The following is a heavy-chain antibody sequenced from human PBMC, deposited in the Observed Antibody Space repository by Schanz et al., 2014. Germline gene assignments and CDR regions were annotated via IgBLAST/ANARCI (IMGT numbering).Heavy chain of an antibody. CDR1: GGSIRGYY. CDR3: ARHLPGGYNNHGWFDP. V-gene: IGHV4-59*08. Sequence: QVQLQESGPGLVKPSETLSLTCTVSGGSIRGYYCSWIRQPPGKGLEWIGYVHSSGSTNYNSSLRSRVTISVAPPKNLSPRKLGSVTAADTAVYYCARHLPGGYNNHGWFDPWGQGTLVTVSS. D-gene: IGHD4-4*01. CDR2: VHSSGST. J-gene: IGHJ5*02.